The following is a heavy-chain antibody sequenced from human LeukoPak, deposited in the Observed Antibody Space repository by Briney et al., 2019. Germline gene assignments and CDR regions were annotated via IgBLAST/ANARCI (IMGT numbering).Heavy chain of an antibody. Sequence: PGGSLRLSCAASGFTFSSYAMGWVRQAPGKGLEWVSAISVIGAGTYYADSVKGRFTISRDNSKNTLYLQMNSLRAEDTAVYYCARGIVDIVATINYYYYMDVWGKGTTVTVSS. CDR1: GFTFSSYA. V-gene: IGHV3-23*01. CDR3: ARGIVDIVATINYYYYMDV. D-gene: IGHD5-12*01. CDR2: ISVIGAGT. J-gene: IGHJ6*03.